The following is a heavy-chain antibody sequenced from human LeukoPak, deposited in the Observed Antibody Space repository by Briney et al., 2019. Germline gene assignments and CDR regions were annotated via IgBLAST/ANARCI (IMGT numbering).Heavy chain of an antibody. J-gene: IGHJ4*02. D-gene: IGHD6-13*01. Sequence: SETLSLTCTVSGGSISSSSYYWGWIRQPPGKGLEWIGSIYYSGSTYYNPSLKSRVTISVDTSKNQFSLKLSSVTAADTAVYYCARVGGAAAGIGGDYFDYWGQGTLVTVSS. V-gene: IGHV4-39*07. CDR3: ARVGGAAAGIGGDYFDY. CDR1: GGSISSSSYY. CDR2: IYYSGST.